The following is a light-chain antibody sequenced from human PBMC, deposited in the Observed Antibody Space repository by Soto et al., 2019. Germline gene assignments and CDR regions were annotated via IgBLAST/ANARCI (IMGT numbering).Light chain of an antibody. J-gene: IGLJ1*01. Sequence: SVLTPPPSVSGAPGQRITISRPGSSSNIGAGYDVHWYQQLPGTAPKLLIYDNTNRPSGVPDRFSGSKSGTSASLAITGLQAEDEADYYFQSYDSSLSGSYVFGTGT. CDR2: DNT. CDR1: SSNIGAGYD. CDR3: QSYDSSLSGSYV. V-gene: IGLV1-40*01.